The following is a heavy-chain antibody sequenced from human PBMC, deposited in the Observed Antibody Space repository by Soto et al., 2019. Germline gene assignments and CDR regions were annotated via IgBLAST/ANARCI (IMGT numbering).Heavy chain of an antibody. J-gene: IGHJ5*02. Sequence: ASVKVSCKASGYTFTSYAMHWVRQAPGQRLEWMGWINAGNGNTKYSQKFQGRVTITRDTSASTVYMELSSLRSEDTAVYYCARDVIPGGQLLYLNNWFDPWGQGTLVTVSS. CDR2: INAGNGNT. V-gene: IGHV1-3*01. CDR1: GYTFTSYA. CDR3: ARDVIPGGQLLYLNNWFDP. D-gene: IGHD2-2*02.